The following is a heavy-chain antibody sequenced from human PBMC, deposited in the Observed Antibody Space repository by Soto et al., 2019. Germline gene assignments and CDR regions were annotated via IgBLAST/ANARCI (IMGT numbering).Heavy chain of an antibody. Sequence: SETLSLTCTVSGGSISSSSYYWGWIRQPPGKGLEWIGSIYYSGSTYYNPSLKSRVTISVDTSKNQFSLKLSSVTAEDTAVYYCATFGITGTTRSRRLYYFDYWGQGTLVTVSS. J-gene: IGHJ4*02. CDR2: IYYSGST. V-gene: IGHV4-39*01. D-gene: IGHD1-7*01. CDR1: GGSISSSSYY. CDR3: ATFGITGTTRSRRLYYFDY.